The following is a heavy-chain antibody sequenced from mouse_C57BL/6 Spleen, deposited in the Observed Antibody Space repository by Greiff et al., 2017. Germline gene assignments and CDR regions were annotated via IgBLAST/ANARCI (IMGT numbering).Heavy chain of an antibody. CDR2: IYPGDGDT. CDR3: ARGDSSGSPFAY. J-gene: IGHJ3*01. Sequence: VQLQQSGAELVKPGASVKISCKASGYAFSSYWMNWVKQRPGKGLEWIGQIYPGDGDTNYNGKFKGKATLTADKSSSTAYMQLSSLTSEDSAVYFCARGDSSGSPFAYWGQGTLVTVSA. D-gene: IGHD3-2*02. V-gene: IGHV1-80*01. CDR1: GYAFSSYW.